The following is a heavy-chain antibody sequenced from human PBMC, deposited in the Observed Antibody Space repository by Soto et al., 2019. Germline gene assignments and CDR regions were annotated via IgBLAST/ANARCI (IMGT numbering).Heavy chain of an antibody. CDR1: GGSFSGYY. CDR2: INHSGST. V-gene: IGHV4-34*01. J-gene: IGHJ4*02. CDR3: ARGRGGSWPLGY. D-gene: IGHD6-13*01. Sequence: QVQLQQWGAGLLKPSETLSLTCAVYGGSFSGYYWSWIRQPPGKGLEWIGEINHSGSTNYNPSLKSRVTISVDKSKNQFSLKLSSVTAADTAVYYCARGRGGSWPLGYWGQGTLVTVSS.